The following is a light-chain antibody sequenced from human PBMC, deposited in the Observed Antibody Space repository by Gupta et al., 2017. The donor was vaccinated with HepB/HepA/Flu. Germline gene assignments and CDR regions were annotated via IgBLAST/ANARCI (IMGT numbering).Light chain of an antibody. CDR3: QSYDSSLSGGV. J-gene: IGLJ3*02. CDR2: GNS. V-gene: IGLV1-40*01. CDR1: SSNIGAGYD. Sequence: QSVLTQPPSVSGAPGQRVTISCTGSSSNIGAGYDVHWYQQLPGTAPKLLIYGNSKRPSGVPDRFSGSKSGTSASLAITGLQAEDEADYYCQSYDSSLSGGVFGGRTKLTVL.